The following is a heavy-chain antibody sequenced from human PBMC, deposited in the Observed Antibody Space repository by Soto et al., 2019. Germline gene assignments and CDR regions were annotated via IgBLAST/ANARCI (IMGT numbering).Heavy chain of an antibody. CDR2: IYYSGST. V-gene: IGHV4-59*01. Sequence: SETLSLTCTVSGGSISRYYWSWIRQPPGKGLEWIGYIYYSGSTNYNPSLKSRVTISVDTSKNQFSLKLSSVTAADTAVYYCARTSGYDFWSGYPPVWGKGTTVTVSS. CDR3: ARTSGYDFWSGYPPV. D-gene: IGHD3-3*01. CDR1: GGSISRYY. J-gene: IGHJ6*04.